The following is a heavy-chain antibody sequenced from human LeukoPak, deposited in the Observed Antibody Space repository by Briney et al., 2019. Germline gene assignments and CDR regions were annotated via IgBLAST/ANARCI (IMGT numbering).Heavy chain of an antibody. Sequence: ASVKVSCKASGGTFSKYTISWVRQRPGQGLEWMGRINPNNGGTNYAQKFQGRVTMTRDMSMSTAYMELSRLRFDDTAVYYCAGEDNSSGYRPFDIWGQGTMVTVPS. V-gene: IGHV1-2*06. D-gene: IGHD3-22*01. J-gene: IGHJ3*02. CDR3: AGEDNSSGYRPFDI. CDR2: INPNNGGT. CDR1: GGTFSKYT.